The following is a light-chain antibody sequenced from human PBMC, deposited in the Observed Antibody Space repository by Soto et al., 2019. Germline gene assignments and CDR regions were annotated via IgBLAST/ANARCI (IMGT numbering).Light chain of an antibody. J-gene: IGKJ4*01. CDR3: QQSNYIPLT. Sequence: DIQMTQSPSSVSASVGDRVTISCRASHDISRWLSWYQQKPGKAPKLLIYAASNLQTGVPSRISGSGSGTEFTLTISSLQPEDFGTYFCQQSNYIPLTFGGGTKVEIK. CDR1: HDISRW. V-gene: IGKV1-12*01. CDR2: AAS.